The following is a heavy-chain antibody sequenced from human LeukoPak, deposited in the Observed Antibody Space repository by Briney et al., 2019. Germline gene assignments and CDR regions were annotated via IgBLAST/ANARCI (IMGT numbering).Heavy chain of an antibody. CDR3: AIPYYYGSGSWLY. V-gene: IGHV4-39*01. Sequence: PSETLSLTCTVSGGSISSSSCYWGWIRQPPGKGLEWIGSLYHSGSTFYNPSLKSRVTISVDTSKNQFSLKLNSVTAADTAVYYCAIPYYYGSGSWLYWGQGTLVTVSS. D-gene: IGHD3-10*01. CDR2: LYHSGST. J-gene: IGHJ4*02. CDR1: GGSISSSSCY.